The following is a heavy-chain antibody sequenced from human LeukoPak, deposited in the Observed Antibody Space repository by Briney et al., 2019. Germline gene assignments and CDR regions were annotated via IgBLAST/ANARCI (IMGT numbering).Heavy chain of an antibody. CDR3: ERGPLLRYFDWLLNEGPGFDY. Sequence: VKSSCKTSGYTFTSYDINWVPQATRQGLEWMGWMKPNRGNTGYAKKFQGRVTMTRNTCIRRAYMELSSLSSEDTAVHYCERGPLLRYFDWLLNEGPGFDYWGQGTLVTVSS. CDR1: GYTFTSYD. CDR2: MKPNRGNT. J-gene: IGHJ4*02. D-gene: IGHD3-9*01. V-gene: IGHV1-8*01.